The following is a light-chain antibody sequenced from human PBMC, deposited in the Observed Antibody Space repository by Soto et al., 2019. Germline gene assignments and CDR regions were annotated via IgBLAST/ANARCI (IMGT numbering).Light chain of an antibody. CDR3: QQYNNLSSIT. CDR2: GAS. Sequence: MVIAAVPANLSVSPRERATLSCRASQSVSSNLAWYQQKAGQAPRLLIYGASTRATGIPARFSGSGSGTEFTLTISSRQSDDFAVYYCQQYNNLSSITFGQGTRLEIK. CDR1: QSVSSN. V-gene: IGKV3-15*01. J-gene: IGKJ5*01.